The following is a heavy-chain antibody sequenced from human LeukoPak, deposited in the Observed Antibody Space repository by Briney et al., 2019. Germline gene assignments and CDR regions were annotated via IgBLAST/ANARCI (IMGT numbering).Heavy chain of an antibody. CDR1: GFTFSSYS. V-gene: IGHV3-66*04. Sequence: GGSLRLSCAASGFTFSSYSMNWVRQAPGKGLEWVSLIYSGGSTYYADSVKGRFTISRDNSKNTLYLQMDSLRAEDTAVYYCARRRDERGYKDIFDIWAKGQWSPSLQ. CDR2: IYSGGST. CDR3: ARRRDERGYKDIFDI. J-gene: IGHJ3*02. D-gene: IGHD5-18*01.